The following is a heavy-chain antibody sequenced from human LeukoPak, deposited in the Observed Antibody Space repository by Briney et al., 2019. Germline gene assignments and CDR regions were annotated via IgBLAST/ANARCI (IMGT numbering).Heavy chain of an antibody. Sequence: PGGSLRLSCAASGFTFSDYAMHWVRQAPGKGLEYVSAITDNGDNTYLGNPVKGRFTISRDNSKNTLYLQMGSLRVEDMGVYYCARSQGPHPSLSNYGMDVWGQGTTVTVSS. CDR3: ARSQGPHPSLSNYGMDV. V-gene: IGHV3-64*01. CDR1: GFTFSDYA. J-gene: IGHJ6*02. CDR2: ITDNGDNT.